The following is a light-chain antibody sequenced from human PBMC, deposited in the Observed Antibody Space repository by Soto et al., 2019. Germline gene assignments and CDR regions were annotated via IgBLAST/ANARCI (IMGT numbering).Light chain of an antibody. V-gene: IGLV2-23*01. Sequence: QSALTQPASVSGSPGQSITISCTRTSSDVGSYNLVSWYQQHPGKAPKLMIYEGSKRPSGVSNRFSGSKSGNTASLTISGLQAEDEADYYCCSYAGSRRVFGGGTKLTVL. CDR2: EGS. CDR1: SSDVGSYNL. CDR3: CSYAGSRRV. J-gene: IGLJ3*02.